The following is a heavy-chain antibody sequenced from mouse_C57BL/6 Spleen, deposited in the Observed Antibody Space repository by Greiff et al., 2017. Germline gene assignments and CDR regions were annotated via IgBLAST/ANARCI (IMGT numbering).Heavy chain of an antibody. D-gene: IGHD2-12*01. J-gene: IGHJ2*01. Sequence: QVQLQQSGAELVKPGASVKISCKASGYAFSSYWMNWVKQRPGKGLEWIGQIYPGDGDTNYNGKFKGKATLTADKSSSTAYMQLSSLTSEDSAVYFCARGVHDSYYDYWGQGATLTVSS. CDR3: ARGVHDSYYDY. CDR1: GYAFSSYW. CDR2: IYPGDGDT. V-gene: IGHV1-80*01.